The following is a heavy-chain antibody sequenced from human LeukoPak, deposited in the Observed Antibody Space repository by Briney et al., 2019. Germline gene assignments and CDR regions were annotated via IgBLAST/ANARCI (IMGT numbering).Heavy chain of an antibody. J-gene: IGHJ5*02. CDR1: GVSIRSGDYY. CDR3: ARVETSYYGSGTYEDWFNP. D-gene: IGHD3-10*01. V-gene: IGHV4-30-4*01. CDR2: IYYSVTT. Sequence: PSETLSLTCTVSGVSIRSGDYYWSWIRQPPGKGLEWIGYIYYSVTTYYNPSLKSRVTIEVDTSKNQFSLRLSSVTAADTAVYYCARVETSYYGSGTYEDWFNPWGQGTLVIVSS.